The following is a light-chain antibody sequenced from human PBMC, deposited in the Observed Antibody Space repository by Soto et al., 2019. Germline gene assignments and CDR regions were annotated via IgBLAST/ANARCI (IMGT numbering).Light chain of an antibody. CDR3: CSYAGGSTWV. J-gene: IGLJ3*02. CDR1: SSDVGNYNL. V-gene: IGLV2-23*01. Sequence: HSVLTQPASVSGSPGQSITISCTGTSSDVGNYNLVSWYQHHPGKAPKLIIFEDTKRPSGVSNRFSGSKSGNTASLTFSGLPAEDESDYYCCSYAGGSTWVFGGGTKVTVL. CDR2: EDT.